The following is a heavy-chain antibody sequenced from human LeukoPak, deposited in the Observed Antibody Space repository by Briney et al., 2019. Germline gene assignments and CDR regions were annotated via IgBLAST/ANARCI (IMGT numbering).Heavy chain of an antibody. CDR1: GGSISSYY. Sequence: SETLSLTCTVSGGSISSYYWSWIRQPPGKGLEWIGYIYYSGSTNYNPSLKSRVTISVDTSKNQFSLKLSSMTAADTAVYYCARDGIERTDYYYGMDVWGQGTTVTVSS. J-gene: IGHJ6*02. D-gene: IGHD1-14*01. CDR3: ARDGIERTDYYYGMDV. CDR2: IYYSGST. V-gene: IGHV4-59*01.